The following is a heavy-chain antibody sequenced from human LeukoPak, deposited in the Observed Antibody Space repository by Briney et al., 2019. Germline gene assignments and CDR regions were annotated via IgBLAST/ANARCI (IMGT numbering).Heavy chain of an antibody. CDR2: IYYSGST. CDR3: AREGGIAVAGNWFDP. CDR1: GGSISSYY. Sequence: SETLSLTCTVSGGSISSYYWSWIRQPPGKGLEWIGYIYYSGSTNYNPPLKSRVTISVDTSKNQFSLKLSSVTAADTAVYYCAREGGIAVAGNWFDPWGQGTLVTVSS. D-gene: IGHD6-19*01. V-gene: IGHV4-59*01. J-gene: IGHJ5*02.